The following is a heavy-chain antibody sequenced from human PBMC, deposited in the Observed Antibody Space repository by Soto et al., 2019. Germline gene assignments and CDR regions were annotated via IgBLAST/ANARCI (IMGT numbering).Heavy chain of an antibody. CDR1: GFTVSSDS. V-gene: IGHV3-53*02. J-gene: IGHJ6*02. CDR2: IYSDNNT. CDR3: ARHYSAMGV. Sequence: EVQLVETGGDLIQPGGSLRLSCAASGFTVSSDSMTWVRQAPGKGLEWISIIYSDNNTDYADSVKGRFSISRDTSKNIVDLQMNSLRAEDTAEYYCARHYSAMGVWGQGTTVTVSS.